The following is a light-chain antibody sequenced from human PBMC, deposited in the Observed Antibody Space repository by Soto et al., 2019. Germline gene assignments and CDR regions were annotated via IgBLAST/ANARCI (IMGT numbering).Light chain of an antibody. CDR1: QSVSSN. CDR2: GAS. CDR3: QQYNNWPPI. V-gene: IGKV3-15*01. Sequence: EIVMTQSPATLSVSPGERATLSCRASQSVSSNLAWYQQKPGQAPRLLIYGASTRATGIPARFSGSGSGTEFTLTISSLQSEEFAVYYCQQYNNWPPIFGGGTKVEIK. J-gene: IGKJ4*01.